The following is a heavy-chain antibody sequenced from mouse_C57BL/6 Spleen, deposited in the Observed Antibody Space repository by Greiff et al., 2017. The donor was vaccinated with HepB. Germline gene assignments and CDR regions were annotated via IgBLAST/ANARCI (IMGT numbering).Heavy chain of an antibody. CDR3: ARWLNWYFDV. CDR1: GFTFSDYG. Sequence: EVKLVESGGGLVKPGGSLKLSCAASGFTFSDYGMHWVRQAPEKGLEWVAYISSGSSTIYYADTVKGRFTISRDNAKNTLFLQMTSLRSEDTARYYCARWLNWYFDVWGTGTTVTVSS. CDR2: ISSGSSTI. D-gene: IGHD2-2*01. V-gene: IGHV5-17*01. J-gene: IGHJ1*03.